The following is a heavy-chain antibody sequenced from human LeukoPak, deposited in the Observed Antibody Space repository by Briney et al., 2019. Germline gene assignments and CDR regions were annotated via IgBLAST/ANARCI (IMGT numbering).Heavy chain of an antibody. D-gene: IGHD2-15*01. Sequence: GGSLRLSCAASGFTFDDYAMHWVRQAPGKGLEWVSGISWNSGSIGYADSVKGRFTISRDNAKNSLYLQMNSLRAEDMALYYCAKDVAATLYYFDYWGQGTLVTVSS. CDR2: ISWNSGSI. CDR3: AKDVAATLYYFDY. J-gene: IGHJ4*02. CDR1: GFTFDDYA. V-gene: IGHV3-9*03.